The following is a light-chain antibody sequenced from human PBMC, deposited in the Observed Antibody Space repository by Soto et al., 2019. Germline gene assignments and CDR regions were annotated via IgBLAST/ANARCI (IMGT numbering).Light chain of an antibody. J-gene: IGKJ4*01. CDR3: QKHNAAPLT. Sequence: DIQMTQSPSSLSASVGDRVTITCRARQGIGNYLAWYQQKPGKVPKLLIYTSSILQSVIPSRFSGSGSGTDCTLTISNLQPEDVATYYCQKHNAAPLTVGGVTKVEIK. V-gene: IGKV1-27*01. CDR2: TSS. CDR1: QGIGNY.